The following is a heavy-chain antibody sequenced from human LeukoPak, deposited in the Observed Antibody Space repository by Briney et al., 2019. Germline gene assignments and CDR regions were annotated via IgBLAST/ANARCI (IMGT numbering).Heavy chain of an antibody. CDR2: INPNSGGT. V-gene: IGHV1-2*02. CDR3: AKDPCTTWTRCFTSGFDP. D-gene: IGHD2-2*01. Sequence: ASVKVSCKASGYTFTAYHINWVRQAPGQGLEWMGWINPNSGGTKYAQKFQGRVTMTRDMSTNTVYMELSGLTSDDTAVYYCAKDPCTTWTRCFTSGFDPWGQGTLVTVSS. CDR1: GYTFTAYH. J-gene: IGHJ5*02.